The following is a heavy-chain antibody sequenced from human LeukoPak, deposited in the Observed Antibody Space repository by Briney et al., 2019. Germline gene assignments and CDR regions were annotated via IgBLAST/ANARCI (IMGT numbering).Heavy chain of an antibody. CDR3: ASVLTRAFDI. J-gene: IGHJ3*02. V-gene: IGHV4-61*05. Sequence: SETLSLTCTVSGGSISTTSYYWDWIRQPPGKGLEWIGYIYQSGSTDYNPSLKSRVTISVDKSKNQFSLKLSSVTAADTAVYYCASVLTRAFDIWGQGTMVTVSS. CDR1: GGSISTTSYY. CDR2: IYQSGST. D-gene: IGHD4/OR15-4a*01.